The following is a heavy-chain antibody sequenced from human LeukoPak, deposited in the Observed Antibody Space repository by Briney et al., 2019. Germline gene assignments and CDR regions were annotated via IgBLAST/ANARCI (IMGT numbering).Heavy chain of an antibody. CDR1: GGSISSYY. J-gene: IGHJ4*02. D-gene: IGHD5-12*01. CDR2: IYYSGST. Sequence: SETLSLTCTVSGGSISSYYWSWIRQPPGKGLEWIGYIYYSGSTYYNPSLKSRVTISVDTSKNQFSLKLSSVTAADTAVYYCARAGYSGYERYFDYWGQGTLVTVSS. CDR3: ARAGYSGYERYFDY. V-gene: IGHV4-59*12.